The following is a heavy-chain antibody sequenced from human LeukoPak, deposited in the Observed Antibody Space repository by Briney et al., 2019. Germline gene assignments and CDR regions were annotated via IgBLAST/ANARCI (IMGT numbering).Heavy chain of an antibody. D-gene: IGHD2-8*01. V-gene: IGHV4-61*02. Sequence: SETLSLTCTVSGGSISSGSYYWSWIRQPAGKGLEWIGRIYTSGSTNYNPSLKSRVTISVDTSKNQISLKLTSVTAADTAVYYCARGYCTNGVCYLFDYWGQGTLVTVSS. J-gene: IGHJ4*02. CDR1: GGSISSGSYY. CDR3: ARGYCTNGVCYLFDY. CDR2: IYTSGST.